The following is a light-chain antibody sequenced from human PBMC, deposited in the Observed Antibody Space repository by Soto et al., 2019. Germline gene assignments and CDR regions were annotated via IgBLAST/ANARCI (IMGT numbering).Light chain of an antibody. CDR1: QSISTW. J-gene: IGKJ5*01. CDR2: ATS. V-gene: IGKV1D-16*01. Sequence: DIQMTQSPSSLSASVGDRFTITCRASQSISTWLAWYQQKPGKAPKSLIYATSNLQSGVPSRFSGSGFGTEFTLTISSLQPEDFATYYCQQYNTYPITFGQGTRLE. CDR3: QQYNTYPIT.